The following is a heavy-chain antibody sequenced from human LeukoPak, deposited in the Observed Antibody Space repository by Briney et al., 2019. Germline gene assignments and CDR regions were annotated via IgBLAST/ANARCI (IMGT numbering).Heavy chain of an antibody. Sequence: GGSLRLSCAASGFTFSSYSMIWVRQAPGKGLECVSSISSSSIDIYYADSVKGRFAISRDNAKNSLYLQMNSLRAEDTAVYYCARDPDVGWNWFDPWGQGTLVTVSS. CDR3: ARDPDVGWNWFDP. V-gene: IGHV3-21*01. CDR1: GFTFSSYS. CDR2: ISSSSIDI. J-gene: IGHJ5*02. D-gene: IGHD1-14*01.